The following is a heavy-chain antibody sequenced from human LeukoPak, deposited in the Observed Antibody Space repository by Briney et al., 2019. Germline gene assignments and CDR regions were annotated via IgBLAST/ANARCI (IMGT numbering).Heavy chain of an antibody. CDR1: GGSISSYY. CDR2: IYYSGST. CDR3: ARALSWRYYFDY. V-gene: IGHV4-59*01. D-gene: IGHD3-3*01. Sequence: SETLSLTCTVSGGSISSYYWSWIRQPPGKGLRWIGYIYYSGSTNYNPSLKSRVTISVDTSKNQFSLKLSSVTAADTAVYYCARALSWRYYFDYWGQGTLVTVSS. J-gene: IGHJ4*02.